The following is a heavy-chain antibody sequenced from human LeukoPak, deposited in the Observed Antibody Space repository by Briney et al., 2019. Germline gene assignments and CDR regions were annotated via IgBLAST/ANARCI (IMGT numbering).Heavy chain of an antibody. CDR1: GGSFSSYG. CDR3: ARVGGNYYDSPFFDY. CDR2: IIPIFGTA. Sequence: SVKVSCKASGGSFSSYGISWVRQAPGQGLEWMGGIIPIFGTANYAQKFQGRVTITTDGSTSTAYMELSSLRSEDTAVYYCARVGGNYYDSPFFDYWGQGALVTVSS. J-gene: IGHJ4*02. V-gene: IGHV1-69*05. D-gene: IGHD3-22*01.